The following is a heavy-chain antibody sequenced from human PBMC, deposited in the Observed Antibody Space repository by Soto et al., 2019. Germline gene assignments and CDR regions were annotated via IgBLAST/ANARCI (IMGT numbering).Heavy chain of an antibody. CDR1: GFTFSSYG. J-gene: IGHJ4*02. D-gene: IGHD2-15*01. Sequence: PGGSLRLSCAASGFTFSSYGMHWVRQAPGRGLEWVAVISYDGSNKYYADSVKGRFTISRDNSKNTLYLQMNSLRAEDTAVYYCAKDLEIVVVAATPDYWGQGTRVTVSS. CDR3: AKDLEIVVVAATPDY. V-gene: IGHV3-30*18. CDR2: ISYDGSNK.